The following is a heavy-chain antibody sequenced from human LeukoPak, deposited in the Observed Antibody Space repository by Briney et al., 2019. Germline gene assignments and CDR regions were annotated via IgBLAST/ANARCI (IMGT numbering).Heavy chain of an antibody. V-gene: IGHV3-48*03. Sequence: PGGSLRLSCAASGFTFSSYEMNWVRQAPRKGLEWVSYISNNGRTIYYADSVKGRFTISRDNAKNSLYLQMNSLRAEDTAVYYCARDGGSSSWYDRYWGQGTLVTVSS. D-gene: IGHD6-13*01. CDR3: ARDGGSSSWYDRY. CDR1: GFTFSSYE. J-gene: IGHJ4*02. CDR2: ISNNGRTI.